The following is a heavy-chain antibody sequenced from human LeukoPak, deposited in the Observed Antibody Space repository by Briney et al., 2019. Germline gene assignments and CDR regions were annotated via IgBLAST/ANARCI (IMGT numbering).Heavy chain of an antibody. V-gene: IGHV6-1*01. CDR2: TYYRSKWYN. CDR3: ARGIAPAGRGYFDY. CDR1: GDSVSSNSAA. Sequence: SQTLSLTCAISGDSVSSNSAAWNWIRQSPSRGLEWLGRTYYRSKWYNDYAVSVKSRITINPDTSKNQFSLQLNSVTPEGTAVYYCARGIAPAGRGYFDYWGQGTLVTVSS. J-gene: IGHJ4*02. D-gene: IGHD6-13*01.